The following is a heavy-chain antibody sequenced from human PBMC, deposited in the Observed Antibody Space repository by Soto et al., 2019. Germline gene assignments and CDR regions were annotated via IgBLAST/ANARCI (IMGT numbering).Heavy chain of an antibody. CDR2: IYYSGST. CDR1: GGSISRGDYY. J-gene: IGHJ4*02. Sequence: SETLSLTCTVSGGSISRGDYYWSWIRQPPGKGLEWIGSIYYSGSTYYNPSLQSRLTISGDTSKNQFSLTLSSVTAADTAVYYCARVFVGRRSNDYFRAFDYWGQGTLVTVSS. D-gene: IGHD3-16*01. V-gene: IGHV4-30-4*01. CDR3: ARVFVGRRSNDYFRAFDY.